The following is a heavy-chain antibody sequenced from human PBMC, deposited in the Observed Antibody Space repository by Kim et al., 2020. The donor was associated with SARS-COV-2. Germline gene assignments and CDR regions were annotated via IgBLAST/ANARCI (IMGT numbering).Heavy chain of an antibody. CDR2: ISGSGGST. J-gene: IGHJ4*02. V-gene: IGHV3-23*01. CDR3: AKVQQLVHDY. CDR1: GFTFSSYG. Sequence: GGSLRLSCAASGFTFSSYGMSWVRQAPGKGLEWVSAISGSGGSTYYADSVKGRFTISRDSSKNTYLQMNSLRAEDTAVYYCAKVQQLVHDYWGQGTLVTV. D-gene: IGHD6-13*01.